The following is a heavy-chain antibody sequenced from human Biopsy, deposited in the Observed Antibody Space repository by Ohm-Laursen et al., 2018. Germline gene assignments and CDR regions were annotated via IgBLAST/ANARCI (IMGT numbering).Heavy chain of an antibody. CDR1: GGSIRSNGFY. V-gene: IGHV4-39*01. J-gene: IGHJ5*02. CDR2: IFYRGST. CDR3: ARDYDTSGYYYVS. D-gene: IGHD3-22*01. Sequence: SETLSLTYTVSGGSIRSNGFYWGRIRQPPGKGLEWIGSIFYRGSTHYKPSLKSRVNISVDTSKNQFSLKLNSVTAADTAVYYCARDYDTSGYYYVSWGQGTLVTVSS.